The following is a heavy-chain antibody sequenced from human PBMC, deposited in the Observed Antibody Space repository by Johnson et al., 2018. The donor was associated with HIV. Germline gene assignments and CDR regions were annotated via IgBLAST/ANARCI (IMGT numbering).Heavy chain of an antibody. CDR1: GFTFSNVW. Sequence: EVQLVESGGGLVKPGGSLRLSCAASGFTFSNVWMTWVRQAPGKGLEWVSAISGTGGTTYYADSVRGRFSISRDKSKDTLYLQMSSLRAEDTAVYYCAKGRGYDYDALDFWGQGTMVTVSS. CDR3: AKGRGYDYDALDF. J-gene: IGHJ3*01. CDR2: ISGTGGTT. D-gene: IGHD5-12*01. V-gene: IGHV3-23*04.